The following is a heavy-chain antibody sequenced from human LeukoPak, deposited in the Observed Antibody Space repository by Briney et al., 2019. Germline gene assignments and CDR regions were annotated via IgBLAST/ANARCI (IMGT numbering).Heavy chain of an antibody. CDR1: GGSISGYY. J-gene: IGHJ3*02. D-gene: IGHD3-22*01. Sequence: SETLSLTCTVSGGSISGYYWSWIRQPPGKGLEWIGYIYYSGSTNYNASLKSRVTMSVDTSKNQFSLKLTSVTAADMAVYYCARRFVGYDSSWGASDIWGQGTMVTVSS. V-gene: IGHV4-59*08. CDR3: ARRFVGYDSSWGASDI. CDR2: IYYSGST.